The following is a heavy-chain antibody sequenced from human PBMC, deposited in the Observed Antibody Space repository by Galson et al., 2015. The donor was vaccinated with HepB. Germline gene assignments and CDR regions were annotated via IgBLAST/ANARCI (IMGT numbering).Heavy chain of an antibody. J-gene: IGHJ4*02. Sequence: LRLSCAASGFTFSSYAMSWVRQAPGKGLEWVSAISGSGGSTYYADSVRGRFTISRDNSKNTLYLQMNSLRAEDTAVYYCAKVYHFWSGYFDYWGQGTLVTVSS. CDR2: ISGSGGST. CDR3: AKVYHFWSGYFDY. CDR1: GFTFSSYA. V-gene: IGHV3-23*01. D-gene: IGHD3-3*01.